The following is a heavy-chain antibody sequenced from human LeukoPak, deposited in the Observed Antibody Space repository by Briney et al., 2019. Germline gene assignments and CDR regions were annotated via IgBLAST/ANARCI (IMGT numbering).Heavy chain of an antibody. V-gene: IGHV1-8*02. D-gene: IGHD2-15*01. CDR1: GYTFTGYY. CDR2: MNPNSGNT. CDR3: ARGYCSGGSCYDLGDY. Sequence: ASVKVSCTASGYTFTGYYMHWVRQAPGQGLEWMGWMNPNSGNTGYAQKFQGRVTMTRNTSISTAYMELSSLRSEDAAVYYCARGYCSGGSCYDLGDYWGQGTLVTVSS. J-gene: IGHJ4*02.